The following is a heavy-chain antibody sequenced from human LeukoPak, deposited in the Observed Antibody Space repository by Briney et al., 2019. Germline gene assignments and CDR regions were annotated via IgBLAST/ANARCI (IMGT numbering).Heavy chain of an antibody. D-gene: IGHD3-22*01. CDR2: IYYSGST. J-gene: IGHJ4*02. V-gene: IGHV4-39*01. CDR3: ARAILYYYDSSGHTFDY. Sequence: SETLSLTCTVSGGSISSGGYYWSWIRQHPGKGLEWIGYIYYSGSTYYNPSLKSRVTISVDTSKNQFSLKLSSVTAADTAVYYCARAILYYYDSSGHTFDYWGQGTLVTVSS. CDR1: GGSISSGGYY.